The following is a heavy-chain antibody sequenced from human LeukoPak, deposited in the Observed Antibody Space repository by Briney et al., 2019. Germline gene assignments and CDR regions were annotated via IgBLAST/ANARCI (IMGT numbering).Heavy chain of an antibody. Sequence: GGSLRLSCAASGFTFTSYSMNWVRQAPGKGLEWVSSISSSISYIYYADSVKGRFTISRDNAKNSLYLQMNSLRGEDTAVYYCARSLPYNYYGSGSYYTAIDYWGQGTLVTVSS. D-gene: IGHD3-10*01. CDR1: GFTFTSYS. CDR3: ARSLPYNYYGSGSYYTAIDY. CDR2: ISSSISYI. V-gene: IGHV3-21*01. J-gene: IGHJ4*02.